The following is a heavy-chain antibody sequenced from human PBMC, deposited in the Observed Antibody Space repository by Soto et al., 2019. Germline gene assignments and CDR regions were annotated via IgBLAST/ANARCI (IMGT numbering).Heavy chain of an antibody. CDR2: INHSGST. J-gene: IGHJ4*02. CDR1: GGSFSGYY. Sequence: QVQLQQWGAGLLKPSETLSLTCAVYGGSFSGYYWSWIRQPPGKGLEWIGEINHSGSTNYNPSLKSRVTISVDTSKNQFSLKLSSVTAADTAVYYCASVPRYGSGPVGYWGQGTLVTVSS. CDR3: ASVPRYGSGPVGY. D-gene: IGHD6-19*01. V-gene: IGHV4-34*01.